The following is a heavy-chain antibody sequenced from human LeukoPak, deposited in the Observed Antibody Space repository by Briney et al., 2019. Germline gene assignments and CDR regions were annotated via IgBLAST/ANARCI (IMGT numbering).Heavy chain of an antibody. CDR2: MSYDGSNQ. CDR1: GSTFRNYA. Sequence: PGRSLRLSCAASGSTFRNYAMDWVRQAPGNWLEWVAAMSYDGSNQFYADSVKGRFTIYRDNTKNTLYLQMNSLRAEDTDVYYCVREEDTNYYFDYWGQGTLVTVSS. J-gene: IGHJ4*02. D-gene: IGHD4-11*01. CDR3: VREEDTNYYFDY. V-gene: IGHV3-30*01.